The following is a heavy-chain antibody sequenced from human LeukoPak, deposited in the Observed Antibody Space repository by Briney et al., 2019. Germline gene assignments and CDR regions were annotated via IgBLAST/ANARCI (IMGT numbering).Heavy chain of an antibody. CDR2: INQSGST. J-gene: IGHJ6*02. CDR3: ARHEWHPSMDV. V-gene: IGHV4-39*01. D-gene: IGHD2-8*01. Sequence: PSETLSLTCTVSGGSISGSIHYWDWIRQPPGKGLDWIGDINQSGSTDYNPSLKSRVTISVDTSKNQFFLRLGSVTTADTAVYYCARHEWHPSMDVWGQGTTVTVSS. CDR1: GGSISGSIHY.